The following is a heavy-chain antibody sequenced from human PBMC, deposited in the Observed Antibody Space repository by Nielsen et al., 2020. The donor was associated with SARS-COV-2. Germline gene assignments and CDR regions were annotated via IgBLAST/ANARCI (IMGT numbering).Heavy chain of an antibody. CDR1: GFTFSSYA. CDR2: ISGSGGST. Sequence: ETLSLTCAASGFTFSSYAMSWVRQAPGKGLEWVSAISGSGGSTYYADSVKGRFTISRDNSKNTLYLQMNSLRAEDTALYYCAKSLATVTTLSFDYWGQGTLVTVSS. CDR3: AKSLATVTTLSFDY. J-gene: IGHJ4*02. V-gene: IGHV3-23*01. D-gene: IGHD4-17*01.